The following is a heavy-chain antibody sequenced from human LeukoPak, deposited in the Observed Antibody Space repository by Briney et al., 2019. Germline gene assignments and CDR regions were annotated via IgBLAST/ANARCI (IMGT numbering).Heavy chain of an antibody. CDR2: IYHSGST. CDR1: GYSISSGYY. Sequence: SETLSLTCTVSGYSISSGYYWGWIRQPPGKGLEWIGSIYHSGSTYYNPSFKSRVTISVDTSKNQFSLKLSSVTAADTAVYYCARGVMATIVQFDYWGQGTLVTVSS. CDR3: ARGVMATIVQFDY. D-gene: IGHD5-24*01. J-gene: IGHJ4*02. V-gene: IGHV4-38-2*02.